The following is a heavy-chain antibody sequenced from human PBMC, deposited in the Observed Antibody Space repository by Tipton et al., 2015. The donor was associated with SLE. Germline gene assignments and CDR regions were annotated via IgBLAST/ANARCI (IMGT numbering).Heavy chain of an antibody. CDR2: IYFSGRT. D-gene: IGHD3-16*01. V-gene: IGHV4-31*03. Sequence: TLSLTCTVSGGSISSYYWTWIRQHPGKGLEFIAFIYFSGRTYYSPSLKSRVTISVDTSENQFSLKLSSVTAADTAVYYCARMGDRWYFDLWGRGTLLTVSS. CDR1: GGSISSYY. CDR3: ARMGDRWYFDL. J-gene: IGHJ2*01.